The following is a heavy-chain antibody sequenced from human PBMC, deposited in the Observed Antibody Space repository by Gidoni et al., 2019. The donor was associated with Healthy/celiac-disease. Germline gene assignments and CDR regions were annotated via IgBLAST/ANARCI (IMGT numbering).Heavy chain of an antibody. J-gene: IGHJ4*02. CDR2: IYYSGST. D-gene: IGHD3-3*01. Sequence: QVQLQESGPGLVKPSETLSLTCTVSGGSISSYYWSWIRQPPGKGLEWIGYIYYSGSTNYNPSLKSRVTISVDTSKNQFSLKLSSVTAADTAVYYCARASKEWLFQYFDYWGQGTLVTVSS. V-gene: IGHV4-59*01. CDR1: GGSISSYY. CDR3: ARASKEWLFQYFDY.